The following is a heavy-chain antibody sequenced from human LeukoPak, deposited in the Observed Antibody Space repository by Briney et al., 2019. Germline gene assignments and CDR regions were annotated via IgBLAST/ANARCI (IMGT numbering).Heavy chain of an antibody. CDR2: IKSDGGGA. CDR3: ARDVPHNWFDT. J-gene: IGHJ5*02. V-gene: IGHV3-74*01. Sequence: GSLRPSRAASGNNFGNKWMHRVRQGPRKGLVWISRIKSDGGGAIYADSVKGRFTVSRDNAKNTLYLQMNSLRAEDTAVYYCARDVPHNWFDTWGQGTLVTVSS. CDR1: GNNFGNKW.